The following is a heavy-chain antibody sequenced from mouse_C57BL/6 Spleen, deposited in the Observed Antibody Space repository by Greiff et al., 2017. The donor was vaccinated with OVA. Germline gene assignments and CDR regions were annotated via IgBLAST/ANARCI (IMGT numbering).Heavy chain of an antibody. J-gene: IGHJ4*01. CDR1: GFSLTSYA. CDR2: IWTGGGT. CDR3: ASFTTVVATRAMDY. Sequence: VHLVESGPGLVAPSQSLSITCTVSGFSLTSYAISWVRQPPGKGLEWLGVIWTGGGTNYNSALKSRLSISKDNSKSQVFLKMNSLQTDDTARYYCASFTTVVATRAMDYWGQGTSVTVSS. V-gene: IGHV2-9-1*01. D-gene: IGHD1-1*01.